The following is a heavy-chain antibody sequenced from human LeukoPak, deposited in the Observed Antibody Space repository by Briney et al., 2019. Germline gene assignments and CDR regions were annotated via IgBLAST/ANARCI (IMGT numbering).Heavy chain of an antibody. Sequence: GGSLRLSCAASGVTLSSYAMSWARQAPGKGLEWVASIKQDGSETYYVDSVKGRFTISRDNAKNSLYLQMNSLRAEGTAVYYCARDSPIAVAGTGDYWGQGTLVTVSS. V-gene: IGHV3-7*01. CDR3: ARDSPIAVAGTGDY. D-gene: IGHD6-19*01. CDR1: GVTLSSYA. J-gene: IGHJ4*02. CDR2: IKQDGSET.